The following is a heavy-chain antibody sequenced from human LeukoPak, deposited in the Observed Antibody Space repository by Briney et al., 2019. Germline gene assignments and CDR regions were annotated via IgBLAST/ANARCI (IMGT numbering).Heavy chain of an antibody. D-gene: IGHD2-8*01. CDR3: AKWPEGAMDYFDY. V-gene: IGHV3-53*01. CDR1: GVTVSTNY. Sequence: GGSLRLSCAVSGVTVSTNYMGWVRQAPGKGPEWVSVIYADGGGGGTYYADSVKGRFTISRDNSKNTLYLEMSSLRVEDTAIYYCAKWPEGAMDYFDYWGQGTLVTVSS. J-gene: IGHJ4*02. CDR2: IYADGGGGGT.